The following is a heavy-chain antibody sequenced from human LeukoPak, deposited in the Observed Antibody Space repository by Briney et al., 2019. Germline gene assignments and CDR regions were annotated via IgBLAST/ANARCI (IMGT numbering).Heavy chain of an antibody. CDR1: GFTFSSYW. V-gene: IGHV3-21*05. CDR2: ISDSGSSR. J-gene: IGHJ4*02. Sequence: GGSLRLSCAASGFTFSSYWMNWVRQAPGKGLEWVSYISDSGSSRYYADSVKGRFTISRDNSKNTLYLQMNSLRAEDTAVYYCAKHDYGDYGSFDYWGQGTLVTVSS. CDR3: AKHDYGDYGSFDY. D-gene: IGHD4-17*01.